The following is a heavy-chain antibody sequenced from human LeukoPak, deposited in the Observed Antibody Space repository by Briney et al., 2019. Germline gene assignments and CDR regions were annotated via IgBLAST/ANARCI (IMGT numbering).Heavy chain of an antibody. V-gene: IGHV3-49*04. CDR2: FRSKAYGGTT. CDR1: GFTFGDYA. CDR3: TRYGDYFGNYYYYGMDV. Sequence: AGGSLRLSCTASGFTFGDYAMSWVRQAPGKGLEGVGFFRSKAYGGTTEYAASVKGRFTISRDDSKSIAYLQMNSLKTEDTAVYYCTRYGDYFGNYYYYGMDVWGQGTTVTVSS. J-gene: IGHJ6*02. D-gene: IGHD4-17*01.